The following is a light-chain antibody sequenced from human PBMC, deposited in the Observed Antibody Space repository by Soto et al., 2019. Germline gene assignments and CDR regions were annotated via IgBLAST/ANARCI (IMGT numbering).Light chain of an antibody. Sequence: EIVLTQSPATLSLSPGERATLSCRASQSVGSYLAWYQQKPDQAPRLLIFNTSNRATGIPARFSGSGSGTDFTLTISGLEPEDFAVYYCQPRTNRPPITFGQGTRLEIK. CDR1: QSVGSY. V-gene: IGKV3-11*01. CDR2: NTS. J-gene: IGKJ5*01. CDR3: QPRTNRPPIT.